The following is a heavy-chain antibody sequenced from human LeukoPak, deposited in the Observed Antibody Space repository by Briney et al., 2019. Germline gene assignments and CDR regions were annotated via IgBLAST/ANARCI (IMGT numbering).Heavy chain of an antibody. D-gene: IGHD4-23*01. Sequence: PGGSLRLSCTGSGFTFSDRYMAWIRQRPGKGLEWLSYISTSDRGVYVADSVKGRFTVSRDDARKSLFLQMNSLSPDDTAVYYCARDRAVGASDSYDLWGPGTMVIVSS. CDR3: ARDRAVGASDSYDL. CDR1: GFTFSDRY. V-gene: IGHV3-11*04. J-gene: IGHJ3*01. CDR2: ISTSDRGV.